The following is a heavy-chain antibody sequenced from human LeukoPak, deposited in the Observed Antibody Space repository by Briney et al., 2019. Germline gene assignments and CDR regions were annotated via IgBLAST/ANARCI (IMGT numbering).Heavy chain of an antibody. V-gene: IGHV3-21*01. CDR3: ARDGDTVLTRGYYYYMDV. J-gene: IGHJ6*03. D-gene: IGHD4-23*01. CDR1: GFTFSSYT. CDR2: ITRSSSYI. Sequence: GRSLRLSCAASGFTFSSYTMNWVRHAPGKGPEWVSSITRSSSYINYADSVKGRFTICRDNARNSLYMQMNSLRAEDTALYYCARDGDTVLTRGYYYYMDVWGKGTTVTVSS.